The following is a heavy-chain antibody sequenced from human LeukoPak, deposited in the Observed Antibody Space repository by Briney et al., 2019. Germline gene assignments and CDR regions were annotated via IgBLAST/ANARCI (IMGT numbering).Heavy chain of an antibody. CDR2: ISGSSSST. CDR3: AKVRMTTMIAYDAFDI. CDR1: GFTFSTYA. J-gene: IGHJ3*02. V-gene: IGHV3-23*01. D-gene: IGHD3-22*01. Sequence: GGSLRLSCAASGFTFSTYAMNWVRQAPGKGLEWVSAISGSSSSTYYADSVKGRFTISRDNSKNTLYLQMNSLRAEDTAVYYCAKVRMTTMIAYDAFDIWGQGTMVTVSS.